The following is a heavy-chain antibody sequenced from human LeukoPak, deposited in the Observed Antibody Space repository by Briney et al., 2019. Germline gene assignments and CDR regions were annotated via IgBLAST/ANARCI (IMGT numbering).Heavy chain of an antibody. CDR1: GFTFSDYY. CDR3: AKDQRKVMLLRYFDGDKALDY. CDR2: VSSGSSTI. Sequence: GGSLRLSCAASGFTFSDYYMSWIRQAPGKGLEWVSYVSSGSSTIYYADSVKGRFTVSRDNGKRSLYLHMNSLRAEDMAVYYCAKDQRKVMLLRYFDGDKALDYWGQGTLVTVSS. J-gene: IGHJ4*02. V-gene: IGHV3-11*04. D-gene: IGHD3-9*01.